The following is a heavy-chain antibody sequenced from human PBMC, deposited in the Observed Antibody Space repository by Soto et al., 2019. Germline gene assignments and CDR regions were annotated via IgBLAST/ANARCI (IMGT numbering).Heavy chain of an antibody. D-gene: IGHD6-19*01. CDR3: AGGSGWISDS. CDR2: IKDDGGDE. J-gene: IGHJ4*02. V-gene: IGHV3-7*05. CDR1: GFTFSPYW. Sequence: DVQLVESGGGLVQPGGSLRLSCAASGFTFSPYWMSWVRQAPGKGLEWVAIIKDDGGDELYLEAVRGRCTISRDNAKKSLYLAMDSLRVEDTAVYYCAGGSGWISDSWGQGTLVTVSS.